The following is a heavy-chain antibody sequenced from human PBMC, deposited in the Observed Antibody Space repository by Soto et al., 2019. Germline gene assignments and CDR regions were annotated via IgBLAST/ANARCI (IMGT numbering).Heavy chain of an antibody. CDR1: GFTFSSYA. CDR3: AKRSSGIAAAGTWWFDP. CDR2: ISGSGGST. D-gene: IGHD6-13*01. Sequence: GGSLRLSCAASGFTFSSYAMSWVRQAPGKGLEWVSAISGSGGSTYYADSVKGRFTISRDNSKNTLYLQMNSLRAEDTAVYYCAKRSSGIAAAGTWWFDPWGQGTLVTVSS. J-gene: IGHJ5*02. V-gene: IGHV3-23*01.